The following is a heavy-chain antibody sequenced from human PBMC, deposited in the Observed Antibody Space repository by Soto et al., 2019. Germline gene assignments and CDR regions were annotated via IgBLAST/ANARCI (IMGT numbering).Heavy chain of an antibody. CDR2: INHSGST. V-gene: IGHV4-34*01. CDR3: ARGQIPIALMGYYYYYGTDV. J-gene: IGHJ6*02. CDR1: GGSFSGYY. Sequence: PSETLSLTCAVYGGSFSGYYWSWIRQPPGKGLEWIGEINHSGSTNYNPSLKSRVTISVDTSKNQFSLKLSSVTAADTAVYYCARGQIPIALMGYYYYYGTDVWGPGTTVTVSS. D-gene: IGHD3-3*01.